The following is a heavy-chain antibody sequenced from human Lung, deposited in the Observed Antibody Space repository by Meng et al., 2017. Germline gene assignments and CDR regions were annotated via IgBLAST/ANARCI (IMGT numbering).Heavy chain of an antibody. D-gene: IGHD2-2*01. J-gene: IGHJ4*02. CDR2: IYHSGGT. V-gene: IGHV4-4*02. CDR3: ARGLGEAVVPRTMFDY. CDR1: GGAISSSNW. Sequence: GPAQGRGPGLVKPSGTLSLRGGVAGGAISSSNWWSWVRQPPGKGLEWIGEIYHSGGTKYNPSLKSRVTISVDKSKNQFSLKLSSVTAADTAVYYCARGLGEAVVPRTMFDYWGQGALVTVSS.